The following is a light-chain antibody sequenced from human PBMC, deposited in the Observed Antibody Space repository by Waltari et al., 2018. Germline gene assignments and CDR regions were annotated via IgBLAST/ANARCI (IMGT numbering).Light chain of an antibody. CDR2: VNSDGSH. J-gene: IGLJ2*01. Sequence: QSPSASASLGASVKLTCTLSSGHSYYPIAWHQQHPDRGPRFLMKVNSDGSHTNGDEIPDRFSGSSSGAERFLTISSLQSDDEAVYYCQTWGTAIWVFGGGTKLTVL. CDR3: QTWGTAIWV. V-gene: IGLV4-69*01. CDR1: SGHSYYP.